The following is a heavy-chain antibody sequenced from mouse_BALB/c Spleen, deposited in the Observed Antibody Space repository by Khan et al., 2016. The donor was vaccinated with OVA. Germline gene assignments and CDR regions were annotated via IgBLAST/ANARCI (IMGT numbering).Heavy chain of an antibody. CDR2: IYPGNDDI. CDR1: GYTFSSSW. CDR3: ARYYGSRFAY. V-gene: IGHV1-80*01. D-gene: IGHD1-1*01. J-gene: IGHJ3*01. Sequence: QVQLQQPGAELVRPGSSVKISCKASGYTFSSSWMNWVKQRPGQGLEWIGQIYPGNDDIDYNGKFKDKVTLTADKSSRTAYMQLTSLTSEDSAVYFCARYYGSRFAYWGQGTLVTVSA.